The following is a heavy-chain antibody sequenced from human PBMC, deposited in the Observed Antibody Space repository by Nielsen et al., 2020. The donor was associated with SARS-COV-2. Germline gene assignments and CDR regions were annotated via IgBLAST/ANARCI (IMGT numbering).Heavy chain of an antibody. V-gene: IGHV4-61*01. J-gene: IGHJ4*02. CDR2: IFYRGNT. Sequence: SETLSLTCIVSGGSISSGSHYWSWIRQPPGKGLEWIGYIFYRGNTNYNPSPKSRFTISVDTSKNQFSLKVNSVTAADTAVYYCVRIDMATISVDYWGRGTLVTVSS. CDR1: GGSISSGSHY. CDR3: VRIDMATISVDY. D-gene: IGHD5-24*01.